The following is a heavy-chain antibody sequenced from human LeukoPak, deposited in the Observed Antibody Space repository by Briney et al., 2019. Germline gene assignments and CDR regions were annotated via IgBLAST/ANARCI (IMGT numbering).Heavy chain of an antibody. CDR3: AVGACSGGSCYLNYYGMDV. J-gene: IGHJ6*02. CDR2: ISSSSSYI. V-gene: IGHV3-21*01. CDR1: GFTFSSYS. Sequence: GGSLRLSCAASGFTFSSYSMNWVRQAPGKGLGWVSSISSSSSYIFYADSVKGRFTISRDNAKNSLYLQMNSLRAEDTAVYYCAVGACSGGSCYLNYYGMDVWGQGTTVTVSS. D-gene: IGHD2-15*01.